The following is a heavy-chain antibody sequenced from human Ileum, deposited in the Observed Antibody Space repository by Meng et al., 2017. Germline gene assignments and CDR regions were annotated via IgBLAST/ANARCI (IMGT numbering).Heavy chain of an antibody. V-gene: IGHV2-5*01. CDR3: AHKREETTVNYFDY. Sequence: QITLKESGPTLVKPTQTLTLTCTFSGFSLSTSGVGVGWIRQPPGKALEWLALIYWNDDTRYSPSLKHRLTITKDTSKNQVVLTMTDMDPVDTATYYCAHKREETTVNYFDYWGQGTLVTVSS. CDR1: GFSLSTSGVG. D-gene: IGHD4-17*01. J-gene: IGHJ4*02. CDR2: IYWNDDT.